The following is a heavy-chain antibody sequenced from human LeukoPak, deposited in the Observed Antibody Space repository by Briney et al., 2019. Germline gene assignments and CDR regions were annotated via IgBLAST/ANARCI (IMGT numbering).Heavy chain of an antibody. Sequence: KTSQTLSLTCAISGDSLSNNNVAWNWIRQSPSRGLEWLGRTYYRSKWNTDYAVSVKSRITINSDTSKNQFSLQLNSVTPEDTAVYYCARGCYSSFDYWGQGTLVTVSS. D-gene: IGHD5-18*01. CDR3: ARGCYSSFDY. CDR2: TYYRSKWNT. CDR1: GDSLSNNNVA. V-gene: IGHV6-1*01. J-gene: IGHJ4*02.